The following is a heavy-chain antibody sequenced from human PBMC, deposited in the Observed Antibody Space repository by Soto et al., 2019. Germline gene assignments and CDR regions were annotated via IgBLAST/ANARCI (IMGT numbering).Heavy chain of an antibody. CDR1: GSLPVGSLSTYF. V-gene: IGHV4-34*01. J-gene: IGHJ6*02. D-gene: IGHD3-3*01. CDR3: VIVRFSQWSKDYYVLDV. CDR2: VNHSVSP. Sequence: QVHLQQWGPGLLKSSETLSLTCGVSGSLPVGSLSTYFWTWIRQSPGKGLEWIGEVNHSVSPNDSPSLKIRVTMLFDASKIQFSLYLTAVTAAVTAVYNWVIVRFSQWSKDYYVLDVWGQGTMVGFSS.